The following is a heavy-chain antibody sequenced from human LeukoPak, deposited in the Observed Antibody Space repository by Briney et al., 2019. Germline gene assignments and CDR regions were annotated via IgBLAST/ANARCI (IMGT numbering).Heavy chain of an antibody. CDR2: IYYSGST. CDR1: GGSISSYY. V-gene: IGHV4-59*12. J-gene: IGHJ6*03. Sequence: SETLSLTCTVSGGSISSYYWSWIRQPPGKGLEWIGYIYYSGSTNYNPSLKSRVTMSVDTSKNQFSLKLSSVTAADTAVYYCARVKPYYYMDVWGKGTTVTVSS. CDR3: ARVKPYYYMDV.